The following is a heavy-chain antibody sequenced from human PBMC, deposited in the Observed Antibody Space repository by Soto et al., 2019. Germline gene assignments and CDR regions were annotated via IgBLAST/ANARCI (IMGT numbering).Heavy chain of an antibody. CDR2: ISYDGSNK. J-gene: IGHJ6*02. Sequence: QVQLVESGGGVVQPGRSLRLSCAASGFTFSSYGMHWVRQAPGKGLEWGADISYDGSNKYYADSVKGRFTISRDNSKNTLYLQMNSLRAEDTAVYYCAKDLLRPGRAYGMDVWGQGTTVTVSS. V-gene: IGHV3-30*18. CDR1: GFTFSSYG. D-gene: IGHD6-25*01. CDR3: AKDLLRPGRAYGMDV.